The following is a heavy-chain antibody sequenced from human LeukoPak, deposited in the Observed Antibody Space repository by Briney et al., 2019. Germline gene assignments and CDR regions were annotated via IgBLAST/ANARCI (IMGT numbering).Heavy chain of an antibody. V-gene: IGHV1-69*06. CDR3: ARDRYCSGGSCQSHYYYYMDV. D-gene: IGHD2-15*01. CDR1: GGTFGSYA. CDR2: IIAIFGTA. J-gene: IGHJ6*03. Sequence: ASVKVSCKASGGTFGSYAISWVRQAPGQGLEWMGGIIAIFGTANYAQKFQGRVTITADKSTSTAYMELSSLRSEDTAVYYCARDRYCSGGSCQSHYYYYMDVWGKGTTVTVSS.